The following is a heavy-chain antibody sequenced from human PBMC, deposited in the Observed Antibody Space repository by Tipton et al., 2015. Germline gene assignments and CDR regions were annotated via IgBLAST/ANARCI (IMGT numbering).Heavy chain of an antibody. V-gene: IGHV4-59*01. CDR1: GGSISTYS. CDR2: IHYIGST. Sequence: TLSLTCTVSGGSISTYSWSWIRQPPGKGLEWIGYIHYIGSTSYNPSLKSRVSISEDTSKNQFSLNLNSVTAADTAVYYCTKFNCGGDCYSYRGWFDPWGQGTLVTVSS. D-gene: IGHD2-21*02. J-gene: IGHJ5*02. CDR3: TKFNCGGDCYSYRGWFDP.